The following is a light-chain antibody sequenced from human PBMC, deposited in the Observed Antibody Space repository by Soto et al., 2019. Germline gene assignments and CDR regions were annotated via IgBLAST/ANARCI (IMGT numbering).Light chain of an antibody. Sequence: QSALAQPRSVSGSPGQSVTISCTGTSSDFGGYNYVSWYQHHPGKAPKLMIYDVDKRPSGVPDRFSGSKSGNTASLTISGLQAEDEADYYCCSYAGSYTFVFGTGTKVTVL. CDR1: SSDFGGYNY. CDR3: CSYAGSYTFV. J-gene: IGLJ1*01. CDR2: DVD. V-gene: IGLV2-11*01.